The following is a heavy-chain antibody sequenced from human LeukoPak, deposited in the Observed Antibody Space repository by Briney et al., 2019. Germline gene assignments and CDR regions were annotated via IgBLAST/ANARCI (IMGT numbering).Heavy chain of an antibody. CDR3: ARDWPGISLHFDL. D-gene: IGHD2-15*01. CDR2: INPNTGDT. V-gene: IGHV1-2*02. Sequence: GASVKVSCKASGNTFTGYYLHWVRQAPGQGLEWMGWINPNTGDTNFAQKFQGRVAMTRDTSLSTAYMDLSRLTSDDTAVYYCARDWPGISLHFDLWGRGTLITVSS. CDR1: GNTFTGYY. J-gene: IGHJ2*01.